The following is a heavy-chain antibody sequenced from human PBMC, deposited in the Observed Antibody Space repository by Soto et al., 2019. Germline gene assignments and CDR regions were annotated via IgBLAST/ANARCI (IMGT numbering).Heavy chain of an antibody. CDR2: ISYDGGNK. CDR3: AKAIIEVPYSGSTLPGHHDAFDI. V-gene: IGHV3-30*18. D-gene: IGHD1-26*01. CDR1: GFTFSRYG. Sequence: QVQLVESGGGVVQPGRSLRLSCAASGFTFSRYGMHWVRQAPGKGLEWVAVISYDGGNKYYADSVKGRFTISRDNSKNTLYLQMNSLRAEDTAVYYCAKAIIEVPYSGSTLPGHHDAFDIWGQGTMVTVSS. J-gene: IGHJ3*02.